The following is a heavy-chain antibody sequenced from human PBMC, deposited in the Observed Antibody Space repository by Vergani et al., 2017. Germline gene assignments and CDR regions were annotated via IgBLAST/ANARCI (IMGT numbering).Heavy chain of an antibody. CDR3: AKLWSGYSDLDY. J-gene: IGHJ4*02. V-gene: IGHV3-9*01. CDR1: GFTFQAFA. Sequence: VEAGGGLVQPGGSLRLSCTASGFTFQAFAFHWVRQVSGRGLEWVSGIDRNYGVKNGNSFEGRFSISRDNAKKAVFLQMNSLRAEDTAVYYCAKLWSGYSDLDYWGQGTLVTVSS. CDR2: IDRNYGVK. D-gene: IGHD3-3*01.